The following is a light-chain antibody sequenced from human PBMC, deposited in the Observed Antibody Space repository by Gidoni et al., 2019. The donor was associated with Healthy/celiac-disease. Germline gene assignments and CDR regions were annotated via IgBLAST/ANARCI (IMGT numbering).Light chain of an antibody. CDR2: PAS. J-gene: IGLJ2*01. Sequence: SYELTQPTSVSVSPGQTASITCSGDKLGDKYACWYQQKPGQSPVLVIYPASKRPSGIPERFSGSTSGNTATLTISGTQAMDEADYYCQAWDSSTVVFGGGTKLTVL. CDR1: KLGDKY. CDR3: QAWDSSTVV. V-gene: IGLV3-1*01.